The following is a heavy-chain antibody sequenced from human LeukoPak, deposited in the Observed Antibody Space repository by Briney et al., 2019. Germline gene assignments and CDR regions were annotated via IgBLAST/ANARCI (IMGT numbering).Heavy chain of an antibody. CDR1: GYTFTDYY. CDR2: VNPRSGGT. Sequence: GASIKVSCKASGYTFTDYYIHWVRQAPGQGLEWMGWVNPRSGGTKYAQKFQGRVTMTRDTSISTAYMELSRLTSDDTAVYYCARPYTKIELWFGESDYSYMDVWGKGTTVTISS. V-gene: IGHV1-2*02. CDR3: ARPYTKIELWFGESDYSYMDV. D-gene: IGHD3-10*01. J-gene: IGHJ6*03.